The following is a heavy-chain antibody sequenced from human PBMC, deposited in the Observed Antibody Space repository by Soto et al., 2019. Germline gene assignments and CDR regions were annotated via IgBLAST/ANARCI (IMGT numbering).Heavy chain of an antibody. Sequence: QVQLVESGGGVVQPGRSLRLSCAASGFTFSSYAMHWVRQAPGKGLEWVAVISYDGSNKYYADSVKGRFTISRDNSKNTLYLQMNSLRAEETAVYYCAREYGIGGAAFDIWGQGTMVTVSS. V-gene: IGHV3-30-3*01. CDR2: ISYDGSNK. CDR1: GFTFSSYA. J-gene: IGHJ3*02. CDR3: AREYGIGGAAFDI. D-gene: IGHD2-15*01.